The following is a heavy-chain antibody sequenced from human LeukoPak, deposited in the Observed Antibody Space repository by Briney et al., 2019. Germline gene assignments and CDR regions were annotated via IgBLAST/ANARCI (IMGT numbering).Heavy chain of an antibody. CDR2: INWNGGST. D-gene: IGHD4-17*01. Sequence: PGGSLRLPCAASGFTFEDYGMTWVRQAPGKGLEWVSGINWNGGSTGYADSVKGRFTISRDNAKNSLYLQMNSLRAEDTAFYYCARVASRTYGDYFDYWGQGTLVTVSS. J-gene: IGHJ4*02. CDR3: ARVASRTYGDYFDY. CDR1: GFTFEDYG. V-gene: IGHV3-20*04.